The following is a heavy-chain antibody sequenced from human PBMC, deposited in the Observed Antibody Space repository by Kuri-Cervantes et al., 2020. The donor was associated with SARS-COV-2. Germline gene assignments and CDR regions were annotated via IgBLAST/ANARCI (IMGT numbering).Heavy chain of an antibody. Sequence: SETLSLTCTVSGGSISSYYWSWIRQPPGKGLEWIGYIYYSGSTNYNPSLKSRVTISVDTSKNQFSLKLSSVTAADTAVHYCARVSGELGYCSSTSCYEPIYYYGMDVWGQGTTVTVSS. CDR3: ARVSGELGYCSSTSCYEPIYYYGMDV. V-gene: IGHV4-59*01. CDR2: IYYSGST. CDR1: GGSISSYY. D-gene: IGHD2-2*01. J-gene: IGHJ6*02.